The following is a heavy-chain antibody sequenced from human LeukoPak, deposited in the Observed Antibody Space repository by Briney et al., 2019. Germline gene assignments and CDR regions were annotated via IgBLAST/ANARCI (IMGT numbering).Heavy chain of an antibody. CDR3: ARDHSSSSQLLDY. CDR1: GGTFSSYA. V-gene: IGHV1-69*05. Sequence: ASVKVSCKASGGTFSSYAISWVRQAPGQGLEWMGGIIPIFGTTNYAQKFQGRFTMTTDTSTNTAYIELRSLRSDDTAVYYCARDHSSSSQLLDYWGQGTLVTVSS. D-gene: IGHD6-13*01. J-gene: IGHJ4*02. CDR2: IIPIFGTT.